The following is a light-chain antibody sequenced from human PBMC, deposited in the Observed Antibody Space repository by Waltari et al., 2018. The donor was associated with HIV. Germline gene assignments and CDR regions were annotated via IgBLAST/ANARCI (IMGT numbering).Light chain of an antibody. CDR1: QDISGS. V-gene: IGKV1-16*02. J-gene: IGKJ4*01. CDR2: PAS. CDR3: QQYKSYPFT. Sequence: DIQMTQSPSSLSASVGDRVTITCRASQDISGSLTWFQQKPGKAPKPLIYPASTLQSGVPSKFSGSASGTDFTLTSSSLQPDDFATYYCQQYKSYPFTFGGGTKVE.